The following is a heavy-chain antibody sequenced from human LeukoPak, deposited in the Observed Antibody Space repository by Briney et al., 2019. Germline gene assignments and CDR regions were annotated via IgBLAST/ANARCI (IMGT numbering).Heavy chain of an antibody. J-gene: IGHJ6*02. CDR3: ARSYYDKNYYYGMDV. CDR1: GYTFTSHH. Sequence: ASVKVSCKASGYTFTSHHMYWVRQAPGQGLEWMGLINPTGGSTNYAQRFQGRVTMTRDTSTSTVFVELNSLRSDDTAVYYCARSYYDKNYYYGMDVWGQGTTVTVSS. CDR2: INPTGGST. D-gene: IGHD3-22*01. V-gene: IGHV1-46*01.